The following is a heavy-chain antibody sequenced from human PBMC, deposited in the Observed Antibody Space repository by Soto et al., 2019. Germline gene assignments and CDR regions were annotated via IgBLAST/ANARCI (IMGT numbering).Heavy chain of an antibody. J-gene: IGHJ3*01. Sequence: SQTLSLTCAISGDSVSSKSAAWNWIRQSPSRGLEWLGRTYYKSKWYSDYAVSVKGRISINPDTSKNQFSLQLNSVTPEDTAVYYCASAGSDGFDFWGQGTMVTVSS. CDR1: GDSVSSKSAA. V-gene: IGHV6-1*01. CDR3: ASAGSDGFDF. CDR2: TYYKSKWYS.